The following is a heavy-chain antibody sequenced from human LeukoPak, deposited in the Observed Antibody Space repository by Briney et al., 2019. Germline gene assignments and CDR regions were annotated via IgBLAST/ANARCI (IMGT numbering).Heavy chain of an antibody. CDR1: AFTFCNYN. Sequence: GGSLRLSCAASAFTFCNYNMNWVRQAPGKGLEWVSVIYTGDTTYYADSVKGRFTTSRDKSKNTVYLQMSSLRVEDTAVYYCARTRGGLLDYFDSWGQGALVTVSS. J-gene: IGHJ4*02. CDR3: ARTRGGLLDYFDS. CDR2: IYTGDTT. V-gene: IGHV3-53*01. D-gene: IGHD3-16*01.